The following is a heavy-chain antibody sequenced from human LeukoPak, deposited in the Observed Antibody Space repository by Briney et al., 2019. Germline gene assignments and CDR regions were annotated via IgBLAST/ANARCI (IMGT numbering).Heavy chain of an antibody. V-gene: IGHV3-30-3*01. CDR3: ARDRKKRWPDSSGANFTY. CDR2: ISYDGSNK. J-gene: IGHJ4*02. D-gene: IGHD3-22*01. Sequence: PGRSLRLSCAASGFTFSNYAMHWVRQAPGKGLEWVAVISYDGSNKYYADSVKGRFTISRDNSKNTLYLQMNSLRAEDTAVYYCARDRKKRWPDSSGANFTYWGQGTLVTVSS. CDR1: GFTFSNYA.